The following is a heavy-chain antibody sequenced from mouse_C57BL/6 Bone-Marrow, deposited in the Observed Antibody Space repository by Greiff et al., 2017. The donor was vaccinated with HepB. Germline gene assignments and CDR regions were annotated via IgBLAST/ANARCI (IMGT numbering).Heavy chain of an antibody. CDR2: ISSGGSYT. D-gene: IGHD2-4*01. J-gene: IGHJ4*01. Sequence: EVKLVESGGDLVKPGGSLKLSCAASGFTFSSYGMSWVRQTPDKRLEWVATISSGGSYTYYPDSVKGRITISRDNAKNTLYLQMSSLKSEDTAMYYCARNRIYYDYLDYWGQGTSVTVSS. CDR3: ARNRIYYDYLDY. CDR1: GFTFSSYG. V-gene: IGHV5-6*01.